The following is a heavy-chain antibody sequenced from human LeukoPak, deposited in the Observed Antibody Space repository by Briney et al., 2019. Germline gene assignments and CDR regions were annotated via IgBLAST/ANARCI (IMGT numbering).Heavy chain of an antibody. CDR2: IDYSGST. CDR3: ARDRRRELLHAFDI. CDR1: GGAISRNY. V-gene: IGHV4-59*01. Sequence: PSETLSLTCTVSGGAISRNYWSWIRQPPGKGLEWIGYIDYSGSTNYNPSLKSRLTISLDASKNQFSLNLSSVTAADTAVYYCARDRRRELLHAFDIWGQGTMITVSS. D-gene: IGHD1-26*01. J-gene: IGHJ3*02.